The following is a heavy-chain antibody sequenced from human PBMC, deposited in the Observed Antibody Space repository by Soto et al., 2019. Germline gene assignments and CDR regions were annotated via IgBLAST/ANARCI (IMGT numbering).Heavy chain of an antibody. Sequence: PSETLSLTCTVSGGSISSYYWSWIRQPPGKGLEWIGYIYYSGSTNYNPSLKSRVTISVDTSKNQFSLKLSSVTAADTAMYYCARQQQLGNFDYWGQGTLVTVSS. CDR2: IYYSGST. CDR1: GGSISSYY. D-gene: IGHD6-13*01. V-gene: IGHV4-59*08. CDR3: ARQQQLGNFDY. J-gene: IGHJ4*01.